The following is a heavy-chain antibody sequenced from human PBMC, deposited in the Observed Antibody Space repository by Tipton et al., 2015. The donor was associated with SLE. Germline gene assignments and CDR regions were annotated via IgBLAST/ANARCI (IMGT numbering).Heavy chain of an antibody. CDR1: GGSISSYY. D-gene: IGHD3-3*01. CDR2: INHSGST. CDR3: ARGKDYDFWSGYYRRDAIDI. Sequence: LRLSCTVSGGSISSYYWSWIRQPPGKGLEWIGEINHSGSTNYNPSLKSRVTISVDTSKNQFSLNLSSVTGADTAMYYCARGKDYDFWSGYYRRDAIDIWGQGTMVTVSS. J-gene: IGHJ3*02. V-gene: IGHV4-34*01.